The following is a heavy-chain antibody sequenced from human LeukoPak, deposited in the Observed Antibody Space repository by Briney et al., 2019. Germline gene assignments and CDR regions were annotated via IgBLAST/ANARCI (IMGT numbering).Heavy chain of an antibody. CDR3: ARGVEMATIPNWFDP. Sequence: GGSLRLSCAASGFTFSTYNMNWVRQAPGKGLEWVSSISRSSNYIYYADSVRGRFTISRDNAKNSLYLQMSSLRAEDTAVYYCARGVEMATIPNWFDPWGQGTLVTVSS. D-gene: IGHD5-24*01. CDR2: ISRSSNYI. J-gene: IGHJ5*02. CDR1: GFTFSTYN. V-gene: IGHV3-21*01.